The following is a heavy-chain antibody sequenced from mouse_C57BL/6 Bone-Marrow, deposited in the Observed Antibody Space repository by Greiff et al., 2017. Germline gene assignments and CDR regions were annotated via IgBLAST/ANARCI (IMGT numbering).Heavy chain of an antibody. J-gene: IGHJ1*03. CDR2: IYPRSGNT. Sequence: ESGAELARPGASVKLSCKASGYTFTSYGISWVKQRTGQGLEWIGEIYPRSGNTYYNEKFKGKATLTADKSSSTAYMELRSLTSEDSAVYFCARFGLWYFDVWGTGTTVTVSS. V-gene: IGHV1-81*01. CDR1: GYTFTSYG. CDR3: ARFGLWYFDV.